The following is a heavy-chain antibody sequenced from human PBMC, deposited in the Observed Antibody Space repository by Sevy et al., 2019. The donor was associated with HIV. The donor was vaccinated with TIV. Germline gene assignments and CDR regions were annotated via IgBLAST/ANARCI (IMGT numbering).Heavy chain of an antibody. CDR3: ARRGYSYGYDY. V-gene: IGHV3-48*03. CDR2: ISSSGSTI. J-gene: IGHJ4*02. CDR1: GFTFSSYE. Sequence: GGSLRLSCAASGFTFSSYEMNWVRQAPGKGLEWVSYISSSGSTIYYADSVKGRFTISRDNAKNSLYLQMNSLRAEDTAVYYCARRGYSYGYDYWGQRTLVTVSS. D-gene: IGHD5-18*01.